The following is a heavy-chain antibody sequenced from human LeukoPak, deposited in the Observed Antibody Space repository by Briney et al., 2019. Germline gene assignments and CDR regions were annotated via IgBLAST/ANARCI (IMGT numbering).Heavy chain of an antibody. CDR2: ISGSDRTA. V-gene: IGHV3-23*01. CDR1: GFTFNSFA. Sequence: GGSLRLSCAASGFTFNSFAMSWVRQAPGKGLEWVSGISGSDRTAYYADSVKGRFTISRDNSKNTLYLQMNSLRVEDTAVYYCAKSMIRGTHTFDYWGQGTLVTVSS. J-gene: IGHJ4*02. D-gene: IGHD3-10*01. CDR3: AKSMIRGTHTFDY.